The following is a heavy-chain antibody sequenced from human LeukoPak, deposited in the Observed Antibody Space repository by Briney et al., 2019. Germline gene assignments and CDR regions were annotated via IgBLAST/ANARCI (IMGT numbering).Heavy chain of an antibody. Sequence: PSETLSLTCTVSGGSISSSSYYWGWIRQPPGEGLEWIGSIYYSGSTYYNPSLKSRVTISVDTSKNQFSLKLSSVTAADTAVYYCARRVLGGFDPWGQGTLVTVSS. CDR3: ARRVLGGFDP. CDR2: IYYSGST. CDR1: GGSISSSSYY. J-gene: IGHJ5*02. V-gene: IGHV4-39*01.